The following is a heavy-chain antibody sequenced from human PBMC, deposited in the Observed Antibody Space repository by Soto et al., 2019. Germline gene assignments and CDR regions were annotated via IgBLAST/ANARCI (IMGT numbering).Heavy chain of an antibody. CDR1: GFTFSNYA. V-gene: IGHV3-23*01. D-gene: IGHD2-2*01. CDR2: ISGGGDST. CDR3: AKRSLTPAAMKSPFDY. Sequence: EVQLLESGGGLVQPGGSLRLSCAASGFTFSNYAMSWVRLAPGKGLEWVSTISGGGDSTYYADSVKGRFTISRDNSKNTLYLQVNSLRAEDTAAYYCAKRSLTPAAMKSPFDYWGQGTLVTVSS. J-gene: IGHJ4*02.